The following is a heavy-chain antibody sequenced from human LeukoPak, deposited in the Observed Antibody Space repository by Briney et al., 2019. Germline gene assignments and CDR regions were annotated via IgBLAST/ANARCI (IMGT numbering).Heavy chain of an antibody. CDR2: IYYSGST. D-gene: IGHD5-12*01. J-gene: IGHJ4*02. V-gene: IGHV4-31*03. CDR1: RPSISSGGYC. Sequence: SESLSLTFTVFRPSISSGGYCCGWIRQHPGKGLEWIGNIYYSGSTYYNPSLKTRVTISVDTSNNQFSLKLSSVTAADIVLYYSARERRGATIFYHWGQGTLVTVSS. CDR3: ARERRGATIFYH.